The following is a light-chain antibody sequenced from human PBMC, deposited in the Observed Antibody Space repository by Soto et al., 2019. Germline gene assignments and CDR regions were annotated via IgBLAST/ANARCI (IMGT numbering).Light chain of an antibody. V-gene: IGLV2-11*01. CDR2: DVN. Sequence: QSALTQPRSVSGSPGQSVTVSCTGTSSVVGGHNHVSWYQQHPGKVPKLMISDVNKRPSGVPDRFSGSKSGNTASLTISGLQAEDEADYYCCSFAGRIFVFGTGTKLTVL. CDR1: SSVVGGHNH. CDR3: CSFAGRIFV. J-gene: IGLJ1*01.